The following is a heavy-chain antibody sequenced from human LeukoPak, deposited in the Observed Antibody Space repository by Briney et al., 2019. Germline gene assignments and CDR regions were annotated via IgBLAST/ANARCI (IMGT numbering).Heavy chain of an antibody. Sequence: GGSLRLSCAASGFTFSSYSMNWVRQAPGKGLEWVSYISSSSSTIYYADSVKGRFTISRDNAKNSLYLQMNSLRAEDTAVYYRAKLEATVTIDYWGQGTLVTVSS. V-gene: IGHV3-48*04. D-gene: IGHD4-17*01. CDR3: AKLEATVTIDY. CDR1: GFTFSSYS. CDR2: ISSSSSTI. J-gene: IGHJ4*02.